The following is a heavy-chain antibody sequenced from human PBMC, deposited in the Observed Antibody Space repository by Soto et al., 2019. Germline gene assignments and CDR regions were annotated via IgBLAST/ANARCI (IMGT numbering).Heavy chain of an antibody. D-gene: IGHD5-12*01. CDR3: AAGGYSGYDYFHWFDP. V-gene: IGHV1-69*01. CDR2: IIPISGTV. J-gene: IGHJ5*02. CDR1: GGTFSSYA. Sequence: QVQLVQSGADVKKPGSSVKVSCKASGGTFSSYAISWVRQAPGQGLEWMGGIIPISGTVKYAQNFQGRVTITADESTSTVYIEMSSLRSEDTAVYYCAAGGYSGYDYFHWFDPWGQGTLVTVSS.